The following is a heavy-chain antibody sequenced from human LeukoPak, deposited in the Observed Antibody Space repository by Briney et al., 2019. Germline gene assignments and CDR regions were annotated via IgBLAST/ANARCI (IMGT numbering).Heavy chain of an antibody. Sequence: SETLSLTCAVYGGSFSGYYWSWIRQPPGKGLEWIGEINHSGSTNYNPSLKSRVTISVDTSKNQFSLKLSSVTAADTAVYYCARGGWVSSWPRRYYFDYWGQGTLVTVSS. V-gene: IGHV4-34*01. CDR3: ARGGWVSSWPRRYYFDY. J-gene: IGHJ4*02. D-gene: IGHD6-13*01. CDR2: INHSGST. CDR1: GGSFSGYY.